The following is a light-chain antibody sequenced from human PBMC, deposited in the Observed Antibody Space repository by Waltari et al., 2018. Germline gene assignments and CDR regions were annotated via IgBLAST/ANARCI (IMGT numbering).Light chain of an antibody. V-gene: IGLV3-25*03. CDR1: ALPRPS. CDR3: QSADSSGAYRV. Sequence: SYELTQPPSVAVSPGQTARTTCSGEALPRPSAYWYQQKDGQAPMLVKYKDKERPSGIPERYSGSSSGTIVTLTISGVQAEDEADYYCQSADSSGAYRVFGGGTKLTVL. J-gene: IGLJ3*02. CDR2: KDK.